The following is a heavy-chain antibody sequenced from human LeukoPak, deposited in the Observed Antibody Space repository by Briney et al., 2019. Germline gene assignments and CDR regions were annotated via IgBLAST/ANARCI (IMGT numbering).Heavy chain of an antibody. CDR2: IHPNSGGT. Sequence: ASVKVSCKASGYTFTGYYMHWVRQAPGQGLEWMGWIHPNSGGTNYAQKFQGRVTMTRDTSISTAYMELSRLRSDDTAVYYFASGPKSHYYYYMDVWGKGTTVTVSS. CDR3: ASGPKSHYYYYMDV. J-gene: IGHJ6*03. V-gene: IGHV1-2*02. CDR1: GYTFTGYY.